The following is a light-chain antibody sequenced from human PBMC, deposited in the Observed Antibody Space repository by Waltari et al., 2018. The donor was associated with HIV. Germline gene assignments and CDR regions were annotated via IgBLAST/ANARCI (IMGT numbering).Light chain of an antibody. CDR1: ALTKQY. CDR3: QSADSSGVDFVV. J-gene: IGLJ2*01. Sequence: DLTQPPSVSVPPGQTATITCTGDALTKQYGYWYQKKAGQAPVLLINKDSKRLSGIPERFSGSSSGTSLTLTINGVRAEDEAEYYCQSADSSGVDFVVFGGGTKLTVL. CDR2: KDS. V-gene: IGLV3-25*03.